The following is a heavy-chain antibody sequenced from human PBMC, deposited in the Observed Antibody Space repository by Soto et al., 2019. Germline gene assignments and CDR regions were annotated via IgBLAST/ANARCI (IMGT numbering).Heavy chain of an antibody. Sequence: HPGGSLRLSCAASGFTFSSYAMHWVRQAPGKGLEYVSAISSNGGSTYYADSVKGRFTISRDNSKNTLYLQMNSLRAEDTAVYYCARDRDDILTGSDYYGMDVWGQGTTVTVSS. CDR2: ISSNGGST. J-gene: IGHJ6*02. V-gene: IGHV3-64*04. CDR1: GFTFSSYA. CDR3: ARDRDDILTGSDYYGMDV. D-gene: IGHD3-9*01.